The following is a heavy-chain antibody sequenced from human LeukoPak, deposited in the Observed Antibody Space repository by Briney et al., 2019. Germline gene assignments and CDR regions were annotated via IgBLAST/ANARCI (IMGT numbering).Heavy chain of an antibody. V-gene: IGHV4-34*01. CDR1: GGSFSGYY. D-gene: IGHD6-13*01. CDR3: ARGGTSSSWYIFAEYFQH. Sequence: SETLSLTCSVYGGSFSGYYWSWIRQPPGKGLEWIGEINHSGSTNYNPSLKSRVTISVDTSKNQFSLKLSSVTAADTAVYYCARGGTSSSWYIFAEYFQHWGQGTLVTVSS. CDR2: INHSGST. J-gene: IGHJ1*01.